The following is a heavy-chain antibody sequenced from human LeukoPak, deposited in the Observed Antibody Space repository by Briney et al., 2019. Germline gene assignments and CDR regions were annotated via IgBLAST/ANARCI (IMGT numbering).Heavy chain of an antibody. D-gene: IGHD1-1*01. Sequence: SETLSLTCAVSGVSISSGGYSWSWIRQPPGKGLEWIGYIYHSGSTYYDPSLKSRVTISVDRSKNQFSLKLSSVTAADTAVYYCARGHTTTNDAFDIWGQGTMVTVSS. V-gene: IGHV4-30-2*01. CDR1: GVSISSGGYS. CDR2: IYHSGST. CDR3: ARGHTTTNDAFDI. J-gene: IGHJ3*02.